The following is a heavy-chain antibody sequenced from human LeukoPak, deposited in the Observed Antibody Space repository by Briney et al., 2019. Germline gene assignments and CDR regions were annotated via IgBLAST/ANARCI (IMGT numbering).Heavy chain of an antibody. CDR2: INHSGST. CDR3: ARGGYCSGGSCYYAEQIDY. D-gene: IGHD2-15*01. CDR1: GGSFSGYY. J-gene: IGHJ4*02. V-gene: IGHV4-34*01. Sequence: PSETLSLTCAVYGGSFSGYYWSWIRQPPGKGLEWIGEINHSGSTNYNPSLKSRVTISVDTSKNQFSLKLSSVTAADTAVYYCARGGYCSGGSCYYAEQIDYWGQGTLVTVSS.